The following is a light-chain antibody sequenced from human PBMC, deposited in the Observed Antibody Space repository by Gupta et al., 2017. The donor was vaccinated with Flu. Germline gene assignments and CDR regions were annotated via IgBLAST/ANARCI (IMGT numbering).Light chain of an antibody. CDR3: QQYNSYSST. CDR1: QSISRW. CDR2: KAS. V-gene: IGKV1-5*03. J-gene: IGKJ1*01. Sequence: DIQMTQSPSTLSASVGDRVTITCRASQSISRWVAWYQQKPGKAPKLLIYKASSLESGVPSRFSGSGSGTEFTLTISSLQPDDFATYYCQQYNSYSSTFGQGTKVEIK.